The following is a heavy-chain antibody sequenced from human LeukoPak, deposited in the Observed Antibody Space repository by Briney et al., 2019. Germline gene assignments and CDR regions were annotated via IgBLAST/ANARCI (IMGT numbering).Heavy chain of an antibody. V-gene: IGHV4-61*01. CDR3: ARAAYSGSYHSDY. CDR2: IYYSGST. Sequence: SETLSLTCTVSGGSVNSGSYYWNWIRQPPGKGLEWIGYIYYSGSTNYNPSLKSRVTISVDTSKNQFSLKLSSVSAADTAVYYCARAAYSGSYHSDYWGQGTLVTVSS. J-gene: IGHJ4*02. D-gene: IGHD1-26*01. CDR1: GGSVNSGSYY.